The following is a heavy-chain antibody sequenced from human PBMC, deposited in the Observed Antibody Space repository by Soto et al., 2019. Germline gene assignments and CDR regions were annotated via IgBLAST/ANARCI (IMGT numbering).Heavy chain of an antibody. CDR2: ISGSGGST. V-gene: IGHV3-23*01. J-gene: IGHJ4*02. Sequence: GGSLRLSCAASGFTFSSNTMSWFRQAPGKGLEWVSAISGSGGSTYYADSVKGRLTISRDNSKNTLYLQMNSLMAADTAVYYCAKDQPFSSWYYFDYWGQGTMVTVSS. CDR1: GFTFSSNT. D-gene: IGHD6-13*01. CDR3: AKDQPFSSWYYFDY.